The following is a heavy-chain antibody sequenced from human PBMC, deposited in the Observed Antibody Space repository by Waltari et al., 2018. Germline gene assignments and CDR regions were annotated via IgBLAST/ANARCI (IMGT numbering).Heavy chain of an antibody. Sequence: EVQLVASGGGLIQPGGSLSLACAASAFTLNTNYMSWVRKAPGKGLQWVSVMSIDGSTYYADFVKGRFTISRDNSKNTLYLQMNSLRGEDTTVYYCARSGRADYLFDSWGQGALVTVSS. D-gene: IGHD3-16*01. J-gene: IGHJ4*02. CDR1: AFTLNTNY. CDR3: ARSGRADYLFDS. V-gene: IGHV3-53*01. CDR2: MSIDGST.